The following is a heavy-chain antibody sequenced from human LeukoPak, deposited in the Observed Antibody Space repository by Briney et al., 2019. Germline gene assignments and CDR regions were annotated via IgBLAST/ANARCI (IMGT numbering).Heavy chain of an antibody. J-gene: IGHJ6*03. D-gene: IGHD2-2*02. Sequence: SETLSLTCTVSGGSISSSSYYWGWIRQPPGKGLEWIGSIYYSGSTYYNPSLKRRVTISVDTSKNQLSLKLSSVTAADTAVYYCARSLGYCSSTSCYRIYYYYYYMDVWGKGTTVTVSS. CDR1: GGSISSSSYY. CDR3: ARSLGYCSSTSCYRIYYYYYYMDV. V-gene: IGHV4-39*01. CDR2: IYYSGST.